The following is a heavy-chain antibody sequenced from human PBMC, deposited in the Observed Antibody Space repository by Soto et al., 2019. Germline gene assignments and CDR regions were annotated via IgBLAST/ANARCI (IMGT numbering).Heavy chain of an antibody. CDR1: VYSFTSYW. V-gene: IGHV5-51*01. Sequence: GESLKISCKGSVYSFTSYWIGWVRQMPGKGLEWMGIIYPGDSDTRYSPSFQGQVTISADKSISTAYLQWSSLKASDTAMYYCARSMVRGVNPGWGMDVWGQGTTVTVSS. CDR3: ARSMVRGVNPGWGMDV. J-gene: IGHJ6*02. CDR2: IYPGDSDT. D-gene: IGHD3-10*01.